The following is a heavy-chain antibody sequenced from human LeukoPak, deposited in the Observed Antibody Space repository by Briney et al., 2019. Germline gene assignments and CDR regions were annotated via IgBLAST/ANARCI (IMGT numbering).Heavy chain of an antibody. J-gene: IGHJ4*02. CDR3: AREGRQDYVYFDH. D-gene: IGHD4-17*01. V-gene: IGHV4-34*01. Sequence: SETLSLTCAVNGGSFRGYYWTWIRQPPGKGLEWIGEANHNGGTNYSPSLKSRINISVDTSKNQFSLKLSSVTAADTAMYYCAREGRQDYVYFDHWGQGSLVTVSS. CDR1: GGSFRGYY. CDR2: ANHNGGT.